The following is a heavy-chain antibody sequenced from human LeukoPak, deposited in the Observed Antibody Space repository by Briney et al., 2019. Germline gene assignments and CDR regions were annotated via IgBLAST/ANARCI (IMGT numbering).Heavy chain of an antibody. Sequence: SETLSLTCTVSGASISSYYWSWIRQPPGMGLEWIGSIYYSGSTNSNPSLKSRVTISVDTSENQFSLKLSSVTAADTAVYYCARLSWYYDFWSGYPNYYYYGMDVWGQGTTVTVSS. CDR3: ARLSWYYDFWSGYPNYYYYGMDV. CDR1: GASISSYY. J-gene: IGHJ6*02. D-gene: IGHD3-3*01. V-gene: IGHV4-59*08. CDR2: IYYSGST.